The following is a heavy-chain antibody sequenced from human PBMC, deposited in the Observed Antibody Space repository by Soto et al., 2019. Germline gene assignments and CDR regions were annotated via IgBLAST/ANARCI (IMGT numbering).Heavy chain of an antibody. J-gene: IGHJ4*02. CDR2: ISYDGSNK. V-gene: IGHV3-30-3*01. D-gene: IGHD3-9*01. CDR1: GFTFSSYA. CDR3: ARVTYYDILTGHLDY. Sequence: GGSLRLSCAASGFTFSSYAMHWVRQAPGKGLEWVAVISYDGSNKYYADSVKGRFTISRDNSKNTLYLQMNSLRAEDTDVYYCARVTYYDILTGHLDYWGQGTLVTVSS.